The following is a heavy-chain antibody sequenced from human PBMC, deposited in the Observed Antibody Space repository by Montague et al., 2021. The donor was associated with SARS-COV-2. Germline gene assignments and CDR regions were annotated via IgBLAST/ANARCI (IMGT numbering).Heavy chain of an antibody. Sequence: SETLSLTCTVSGGSISTCYWSWIRKPQGKGQDWDGYIYYNGSSNSYPTLTRRITLTIETAKNQFCLKLSSGTATAAAVDYCARAGVTMVGRVTRWAFDIWGQGTLVTVSS. V-gene: IGHV4-59*01. CDR1: GGSISTCY. CDR3: ARAGVTMVGRVTRWAFDI. J-gene: IGHJ3*02. D-gene: IGHD3-10*01. CDR2: IYYNGSS.